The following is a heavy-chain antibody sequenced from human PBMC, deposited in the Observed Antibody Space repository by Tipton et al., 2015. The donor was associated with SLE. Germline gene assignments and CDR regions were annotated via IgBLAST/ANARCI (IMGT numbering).Heavy chain of an antibody. CDR1: GFTFSDYY. J-gene: IGHJ3*02. CDR2: ISSSSSYT. D-gene: IGHD6-19*01. V-gene: IGHV3-11*06. Sequence: SLRLSCAASGFTFSDYYMSWIRQAPGKGLEWVSYISSSSSYTNYADSVKGRFTISRDNAKNSLYLQMNSLRAEDTAVYYCARTIAVAGSAFDIWGQGIMVTVSS. CDR3: ARTIAVAGSAFDI.